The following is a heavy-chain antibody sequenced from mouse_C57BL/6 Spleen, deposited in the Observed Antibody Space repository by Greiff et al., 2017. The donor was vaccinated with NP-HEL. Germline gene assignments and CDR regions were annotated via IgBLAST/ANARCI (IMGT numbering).Heavy chain of an antibody. CDR3: ARKYYYGSRSYAMDD. V-gene: IGHV1-26*01. J-gene: IGHJ4*01. CDR2: INPNNGGT. Sequence: EVQLQQSGPELVKPGASVKISCKASGYTFTDYYMNWVKQSHGKSLEWIGDINPNNGGTSYNQKFKGKATLTVDKSSSTAYMELRSLTSEDSAVYYCARKYYYGSRSYAMDDWGKGTSVTVSS. D-gene: IGHD1-1*01. CDR1: GYTFTDYY.